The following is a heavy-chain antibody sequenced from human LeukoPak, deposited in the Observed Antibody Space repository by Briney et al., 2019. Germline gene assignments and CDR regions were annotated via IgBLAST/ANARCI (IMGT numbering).Heavy chain of an antibody. CDR3: AKEGAAVLSVVDY. J-gene: IGHJ4*02. CDR1: GFTFSNYW. CDR2: ISGSGGST. D-gene: IGHD2/OR15-2a*01. Sequence: GGSLRLSCAASGFTFSNYWMTWVRQTPGKGLEWVSAISGSGGSTYYADSVKGRFTISRDNSKNTLYLQMNSLRAEDTAVYYCAKEGAAVLSVVDYWGQGTLVTVSS. V-gene: IGHV3-23*01.